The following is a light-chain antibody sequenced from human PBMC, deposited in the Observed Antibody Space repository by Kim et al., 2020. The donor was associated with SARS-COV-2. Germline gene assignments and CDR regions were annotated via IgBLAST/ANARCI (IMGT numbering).Light chain of an antibody. CDR3: AAWDDSLNGYV. J-gene: IGLJ1*01. V-gene: IGLV1-44*01. CDR2: SNN. CDR1: SSNIGSDT. Sequence: QSVLTQPPSTSGTPGQRVTISCSGSSSNIGSDTVNWYRQLPGTAPKLLIYSNNQRPSGDPDRFSGSKSGTSASLAISGLQSEDEADYYCAAWDDSLNGYVFGTGTKVTVL.